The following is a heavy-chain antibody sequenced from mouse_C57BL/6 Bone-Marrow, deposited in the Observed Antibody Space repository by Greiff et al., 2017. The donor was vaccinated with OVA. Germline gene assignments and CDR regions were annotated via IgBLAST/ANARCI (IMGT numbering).Heavy chain of an antibody. CDR2: INPYNGGT. V-gene: IGHV1-19*01. CDR3: ANYDGYPWFAY. CDR1: GYTFTDYY. Sequence: VQLQQSGPVLVKPGASVKMSCKASGYTFTDYYMNWVKQSHGKSLEWIGVINPYNGGTSYNQKFKGKATLTVDKSSSTAYMELNSLTSEDSAVYYCANYDGYPWFAYWGQGTLVTVSA. D-gene: IGHD2-3*01. J-gene: IGHJ3*01.